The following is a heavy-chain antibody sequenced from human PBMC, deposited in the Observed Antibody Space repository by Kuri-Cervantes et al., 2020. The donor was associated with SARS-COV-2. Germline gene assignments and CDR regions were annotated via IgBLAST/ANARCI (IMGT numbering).Heavy chain of an antibody. J-gene: IGHJ4*02. D-gene: IGHD3-22*01. CDR2: ISSNGGST. CDR3: ARGDYYDSSGYYLHYFDY. CDR1: GFTFSSYA. V-gene: IGHV3-64D*08. Sequence: GESLKISCSASGFTFSSYAMHWVRQAPGKGLEYVSAISSNGGSTYYADSVKGRFTISRDNSKNTLYLQMSSLRAEDTAVYYCARGDYYDSSGYYLHYFDYWGQGTLVTVSS.